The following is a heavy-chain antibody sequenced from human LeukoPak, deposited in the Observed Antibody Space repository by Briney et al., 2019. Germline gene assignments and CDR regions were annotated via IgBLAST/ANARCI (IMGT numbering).Heavy chain of an antibody. J-gene: IGHJ4*02. CDR3: AKDLASAVITMFVDY. Sequence: PGGSLRLSRAASGFTFGSYGMHWVRQAPGKGLEWVAFIRYDGSNKYYADSVKGRFTISRDNSKNTLYLQMNSLRAEDTAVYYCAKDLASAVITMFVDYWGQGTLVTVSS. V-gene: IGHV3-30*02. CDR2: IRYDGSNK. D-gene: IGHD3-10*02. CDR1: GFTFGSYG.